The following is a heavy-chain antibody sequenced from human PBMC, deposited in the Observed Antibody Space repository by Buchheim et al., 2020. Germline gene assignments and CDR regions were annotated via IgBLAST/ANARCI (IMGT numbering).Heavy chain of an antibody. D-gene: IGHD2/OR15-2a*01. CDR1: GFTVDDNY. Sequence: EVQLVESGGGLMQPGGSLTVSCAASGFTVDDNYMSWVRQSPGKGLEWVSVIYSGGSTYYADSVKGRFTISRDISKNTLHLQMDSLRTEDTAVYYCARHQVLSFFDLWGRGTL. J-gene: IGHJ5*02. CDR3: ARHQVLSFFDL. CDR2: IYSGGST. V-gene: IGHV3-53*01.